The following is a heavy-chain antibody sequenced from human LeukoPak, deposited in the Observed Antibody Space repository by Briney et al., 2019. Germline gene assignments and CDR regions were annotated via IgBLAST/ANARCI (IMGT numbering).Heavy chain of an antibody. CDR1: GGSISRYY. CDR3: ARHTHGSSTSCSARRWFDP. J-gene: IGHJ5*02. CDR2: IYTSGST. D-gene: IGHD2-2*01. Sequence: SETLSLTCTVSGGSISRYYWSWIRQPPGKRLEWIGYIYTSGSTNYNPSLKSRVTISVDTSKNQFSLKLSSVTAADTAVYYCARHTHGSSTSCSARRWFDPWGQGTLVTVSS. V-gene: IGHV4-4*09.